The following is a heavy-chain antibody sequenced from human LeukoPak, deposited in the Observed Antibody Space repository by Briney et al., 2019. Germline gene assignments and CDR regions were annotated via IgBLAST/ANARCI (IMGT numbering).Heavy chain of an antibody. CDR2: IYYSGST. J-gene: IGHJ4*02. CDR1: GGSISNYY. V-gene: IGHV4-59*01. Sequence: SETLSLTCTVSGGSISNYYWSWIRQPPGKGLEWIGYIYYSGSTNYNPSLKSRVTISVDTSKNQFSLKLSSVTAADTAVYYCASNLYYDSSGYYDYWGQGTLVTVSS. D-gene: IGHD3-22*01. CDR3: ASNLYYDSSGYYDY.